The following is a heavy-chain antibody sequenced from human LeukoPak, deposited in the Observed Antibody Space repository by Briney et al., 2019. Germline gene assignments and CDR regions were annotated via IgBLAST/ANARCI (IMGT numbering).Heavy chain of an antibody. CDR1: GYTFTGYY. CDR2: INPNSGGT. Sequence: ASVKVSCKASGYTFTGYYMHWVRQAPGQGLEWMGWINPNSGGTNYAQKFQGRVTMTRDTSISTAYMELSRLRSDDTAVYYCARPPSSGSGSYNYWGQGTLVTVSS. V-gene: IGHV1-2*02. D-gene: IGHD3-10*01. CDR3: ARPPSSGSGSYNY. J-gene: IGHJ4*02.